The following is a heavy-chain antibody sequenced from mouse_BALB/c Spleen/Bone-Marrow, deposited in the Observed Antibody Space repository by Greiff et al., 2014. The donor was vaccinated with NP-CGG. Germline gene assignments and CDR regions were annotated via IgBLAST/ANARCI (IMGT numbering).Heavy chain of an antibody. J-gene: IGHJ2*01. CDR3: ARSNSISTATDY. D-gene: IGHD1-2*01. V-gene: IGHV1-77*01. CDR1: GYTFTNYD. Sequence: QVQLQQSGAELVKPGASVKLSCKASGYTFTNYDINWVRQRPEQGLEWIGWIFPGNGGTNYNEKFKGKATLTTDKSSSTAYMQLSRLTSEDSAVYFCARSNSISTATDYWGQGTTLTVPS. CDR2: IFPGNGGT.